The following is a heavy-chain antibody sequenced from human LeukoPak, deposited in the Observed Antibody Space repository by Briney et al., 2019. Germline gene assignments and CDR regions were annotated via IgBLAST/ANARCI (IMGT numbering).Heavy chain of an antibody. CDR2: IYTSGST. V-gene: IGHV4-4*07. J-gene: IGHJ3*02. CDR3: ARDRVYGGYSYGPPPSVDAFDI. Sequence: SETLSLTCTVSGGSISSYYWSWIRQPAGKGLEWIGRIYTSGSTNYNPSLKSRVTMLVDTSKNQFSLKLSSVTAADTAVYYCARDRVYGGYSYGPPPSVDAFDIWGQGTMVTVSS. CDR1: GGSISSYY. D-gene: IGHD5-18*01.